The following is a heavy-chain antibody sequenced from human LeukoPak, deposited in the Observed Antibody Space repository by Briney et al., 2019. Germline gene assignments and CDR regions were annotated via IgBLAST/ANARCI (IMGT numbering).Heavy chain of an antibody. CDR3: ARVSAGD. D-gene: IGHD4-17*01. V-gene: IGHV3-66*02. J-gene: IGHJ4*02. Sequence: GGSLRLSCAASGFTVSSNYMSWVRQAPGKGLEWVSIIYSGGSTYYADSVKGRFTISRDNSKNTVYLQMNSLRAEDTAVYYCARVSAGDWGQGTLVTVPS. CDR1: GFTVSSNY. CDR2: IYSGGST.